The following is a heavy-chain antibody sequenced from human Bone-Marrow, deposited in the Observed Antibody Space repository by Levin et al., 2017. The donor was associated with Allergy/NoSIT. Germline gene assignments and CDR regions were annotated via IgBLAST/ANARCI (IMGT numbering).Heavy chain of an antibody. J-gene: IGHJ6*02. CDR1: GFNFNEYA. D-gene: IGHD6-19*01. Sequence: SLKISCAASGFNFNEYAMHWVRQAPGKGLEWVSSISWNGNTIAYADSVKGRFTMSRDNAKNSLYLQMNSLRVEDTALYYCAKDIAAVGGWFSRDWYAGDYHAMDVWGQGTTVTVSS. V-gene: IGHV3-9*01. CDR2: ISWNGNTI. CDR3: AKDIAAVGGWFSRDWYAGDYHAMDV.